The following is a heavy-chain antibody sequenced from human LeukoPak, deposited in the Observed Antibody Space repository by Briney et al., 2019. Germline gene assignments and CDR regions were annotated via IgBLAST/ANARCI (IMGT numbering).Heavy chain of an antibody. CDR3: ARIAVTTQPRDY. V-gene: IGHV3-30*04. D-gene: IGHD4-17*01. CDR2: TSYDGSNK. J-gene: IGHJ4*02. CDR1: GFTFSSYA. Sequence: GRSLRLSCAASGFTFSSYAMHWVRQAPGKGLEWVAVTSYDGSNKYYADSVKGRFTISRDNSKNTLYLQMNSLRAEDTAVYYCARIAVTTQPRDYWGQGTLVTVSS.